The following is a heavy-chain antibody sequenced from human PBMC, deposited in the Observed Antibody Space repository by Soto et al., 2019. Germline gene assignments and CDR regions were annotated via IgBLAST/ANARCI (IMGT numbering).Heavy chain of an antibody. CDR1: GGSISSDGNY. V-gene: IGHV4-31*03. J-gene: IGHJ6*02. D-gene: IGHD3-10*01. CDR2: IYYSGST. Sequence: QVQLQESGPGLVKSSQTLSLTCTVSGGSISSDGNYWSWIRQHPGKVLEWIGYIYYSGSTYYNPSRKSRVTISVDTSKNQFSLKQNSVTAADTAVDYCARARMVRGIIYYYGMDVWGQGTTVTVSS. CDR3: ARARMVRGIIYYYGMDV.